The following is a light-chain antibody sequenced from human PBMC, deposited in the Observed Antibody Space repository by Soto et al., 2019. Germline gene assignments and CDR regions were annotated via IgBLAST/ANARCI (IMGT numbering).Light chain of an antibody. Sequence: EMVMTQSPATLSVSPGERLTLSCRASQSVSSKLAWYQQKPGQPPRLLIYGVSTRATGIPATFSGSGSGTEFTLTISSLQSEDFAVYYCQQYDYWPRTFGQGTKVDIK. CDR3: QQYDYWPRT. CDR1: QSVSSK. V-gene: IGKV3-15*01. CDR2: GVS. J-gene: IGKJ1*01.